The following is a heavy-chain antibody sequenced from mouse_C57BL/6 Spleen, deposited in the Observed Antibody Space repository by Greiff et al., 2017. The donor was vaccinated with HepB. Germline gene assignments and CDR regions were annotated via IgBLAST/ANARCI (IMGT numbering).Heavy chain of an antibody. V-gene: IGHV1-80*01. CDR1: GYAFSSYW. CDR3: ARAGSSFYWYFDV. CDR2: IYPGDGDT. J-gene: IGHJ1*03. Sequence: VKLMESGAELVKPGASVKISCKASGYAFSSYWMNWVKQRPGKGLEWIGQIYPGDGDTNYNGKFKGKATLTADKSSSTAYMQLSSLTSEDSAVYFCARAGSSFYWYFDVWGTGTTVTVSS. D-gene: IGHD1-1*01.